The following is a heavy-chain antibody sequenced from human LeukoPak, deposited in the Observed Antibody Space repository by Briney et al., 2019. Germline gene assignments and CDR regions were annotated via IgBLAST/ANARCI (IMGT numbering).Heavy chain of an antibody. CDR2: INHNGNVN. V-gene: IGHV3-7*03. CDR1: GFSFSSYY. CDR3: ARGGGLDV. J-gene: IGHJ6*02. Sequence: GGSLRLSCAASGFSFSSYYMSWVRQAPGKGLEWVASINHNGNVNYYVDSVKGRFTISRDNAKNSLYLQMSNLRAEDTAVYFCARGGGLDVWGQGATVTVSS. D-gene: IGHD3-16*01.